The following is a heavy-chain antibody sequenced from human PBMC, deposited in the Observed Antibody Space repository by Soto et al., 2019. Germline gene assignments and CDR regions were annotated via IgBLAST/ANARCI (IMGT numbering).Heavy chain of an antibody. CDR1: GYTFTSYG. V-gene: IGHV1-18*04. CDR3: ARDCGRDCYSAAIDY. CDR2: ISAYNGNT. J-gene: IGHJ4*02. Sequence: ASVKVSCKXSGYTFTSYGISWVRQAPGQGLEWMGWISAYNGNTNYAQKLQGRVTMTTDTSTSTAYMELRSLRSDDTAVYYCARDCGRDCYSAAIDYWGQGTLVTVSS. D-gene: IGHD2-21*02.